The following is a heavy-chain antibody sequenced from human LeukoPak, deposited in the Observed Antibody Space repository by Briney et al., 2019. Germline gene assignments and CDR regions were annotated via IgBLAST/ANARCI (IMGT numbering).Heavy chain of an antibody. CDR1: GYTFTSYS. D-gene: IGHD1-26*01. CDR2: ISAYNGNT. J-gene: IGHJ4*02. CDR3: ARGLGGSGSYFLTFDY. V-gene: IGHV1-18*01. Sequence: ASVKVSFKASGYTFTSYSINWVRQAPGQGLEWMGWISAYNGNTKYAQKLQGRVTMTTDTSTSTAYMELRSLRSDDTAVYYCARGLGGSGSYFLTFDYWGQGTLVTVSS.